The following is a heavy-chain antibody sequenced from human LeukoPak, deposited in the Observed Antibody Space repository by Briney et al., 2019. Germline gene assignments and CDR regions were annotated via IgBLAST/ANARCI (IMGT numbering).Heavy chain of an antibody. J-gene: IGHJ6*02. CDR1: GGSISSSSHY. CDR3: ARDVEYGMDV. V-gene: IGHV4-39*07. Sequence: SETLSLTCTVSGGSISSSSHYWGWIRQPPGKGLEWIGSIYYSGITYYNPSLRSRVTISVDTSKNQFSLKLSSVTAADTAVYYCARDVEYGMDVWGQGTTVTVSS. CDR2: IYYSGIT.